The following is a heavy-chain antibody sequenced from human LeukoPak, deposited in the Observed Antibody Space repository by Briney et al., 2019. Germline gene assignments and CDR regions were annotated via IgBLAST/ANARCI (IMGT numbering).Heavy chain of an antibody. CDR2: IYPGDSDT. Sequence: GESLKISCKGSGYSFTSYWIGWVRQMPGKGLEWMGIIYPGDSDTRYSPSFQGQVTISADKFISTAYLQWSSLKASDTAMYYCARLSCSSTSCYTGVYYYGMDVWGQGTTVTVSS. J-gene: IGHJ6*02. CDR3: ARLSCSSTSCYTGVYYYGMDV. D-gene: IGHD2-2*02. V-gene: IGHV5-51*01. CDR1: GYSFTSYW.